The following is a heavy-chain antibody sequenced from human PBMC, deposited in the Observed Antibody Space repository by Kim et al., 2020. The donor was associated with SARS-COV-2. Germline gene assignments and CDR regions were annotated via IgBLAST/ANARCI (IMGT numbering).Heavy chain of an antibody. CDR1: GFTFSNFA. CDR3: TTAHWQNEMALDS. Sequence: GGSLRLSCDASGFTFSNFAMSWVRQAPGKGLEWVASIFPLADTKHYADSAKRRFNLYRHKSNSTVTLQMNSLSAEDTAVYYGTTAHWQNEMALDSWGQGTPVTVSS. V-gene: IGHV3-23*01. CDR2: IFPLADTK. J-gene: IGHJ4*02. D-gene: IGHD2-8*01.